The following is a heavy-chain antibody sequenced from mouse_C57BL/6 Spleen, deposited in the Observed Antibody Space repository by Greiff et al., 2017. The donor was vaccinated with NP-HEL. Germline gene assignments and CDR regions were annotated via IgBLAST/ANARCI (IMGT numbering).Heavy chain of an antibody. J-gene: IGHJ2*01. CDR3: ARCALITTVVFDY. CDR2: IHPNSGST. CDR1: GYTFTSYW. Sequence: QVQLKQPGAELVKPGASVKLSCKASGYTFTSYWMHWVKQRPGQGLEWIGMIHPNSGSTNYNEKFKSKATLTVDKSSSTAYMQLSSLTSEDSAVYYCARCALITTVVFDYWGQGTTLTVSS. D-gene: IGHD1-1*01. V-gene: IGHV1-64*01.